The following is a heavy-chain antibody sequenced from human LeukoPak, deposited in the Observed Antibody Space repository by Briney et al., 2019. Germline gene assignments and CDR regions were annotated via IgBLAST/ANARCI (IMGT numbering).Heavy chain of an antibody. J-gene: IGHJ4*02. V-gene: IGHV4-59*08. Sequence: SETLSLTCAVYGGSFSGYYWSWIRQPPGKGLEWIGYIYYSGSTNYNPSLKSRVIISVDTSKNQFSLKLSSVTAADTAVYYCARHGSAALFDYWGQGTLVTVSS. CDR1: GGSFSGYY. CDR3: ARHGSAALFDY. D-gene: IGHD3-3*02. CDR2: IYYSGST.